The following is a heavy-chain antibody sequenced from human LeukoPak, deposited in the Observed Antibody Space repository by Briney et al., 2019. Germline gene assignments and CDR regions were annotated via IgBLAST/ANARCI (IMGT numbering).Heavy chain of an antibody. D-gene: IGHD1-7*01. V-gene: IGHV4-4*07. CDR1: GGSISSYY. J-gene: IGHJ5*02. Sequence: SETLSLICTVSGGSISSYYWGWIRQPAGKGLEWIGRVYTSGSTNCNPSLKSRVTMSVDTSKNQFSLKLDSVTAADTAVYYCARDHLELRRGQWFDPWGQGTLVTVSS. CDR3: ARDHLELRRGQWFDP. CDR2: VYTSGST.